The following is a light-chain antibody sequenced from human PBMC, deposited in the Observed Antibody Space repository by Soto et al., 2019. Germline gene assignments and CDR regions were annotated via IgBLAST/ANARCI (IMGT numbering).Light chain of an antibody. CDR2: GAS. Sequence: EIVLTQSPGTLSLSPGERATLSCRASQSFRSTYLAWYQQEPGQAPRLLIYGASSRATGTPDRFSGSGSGTDFTLTISRLEPEDFAVYYCQQYFASPLTFGGGTKVDIK. V-gene: IGKV3-20*01. J-gene: IGKJ4*01. CDR1: QSFRSTY. CDR3: QQYFASPLT.